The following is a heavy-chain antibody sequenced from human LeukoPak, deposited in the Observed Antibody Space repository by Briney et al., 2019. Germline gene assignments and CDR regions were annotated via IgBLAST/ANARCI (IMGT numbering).Heavy chain of an antibody. CDR3: AKAPTALSAFDY. V-gene: IGHV3-48*03. CDR2: ISSSGSTI. J-gene: IGHJ4*02. CDR1: GFTFSSYE. Sequence: GGSLRLSCAASGFTFSSYEMNWVRQAPGKGLEWVSYISSSGSTIYYADSVKGRFTISRDNAKNSLYLQMNSLRAEETAVYYCAKAPTALSAFDYWGQGTLVTVSS. D-gene: IGHD2/OR15-2a*01.